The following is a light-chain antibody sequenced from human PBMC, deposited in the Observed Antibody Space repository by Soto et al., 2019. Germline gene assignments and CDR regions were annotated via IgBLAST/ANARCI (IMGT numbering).Light chain of an antibody. J-gene: IGKJ5*01. CDR3: QQYGSSPPIP. CDR2: GAS. Sequence: EIVMTQSPATLSVSPGERATLSCRASQSVSSNLAWYQQKPGQAPRLLIYGASTRATGIPARFSGSGSGTEFTLTISRLEPEDFAVYYCQQYGSSPPIPFGQGTRLEIK. V-gene: IGKV3-15*01. CDR1: QSVSSN.